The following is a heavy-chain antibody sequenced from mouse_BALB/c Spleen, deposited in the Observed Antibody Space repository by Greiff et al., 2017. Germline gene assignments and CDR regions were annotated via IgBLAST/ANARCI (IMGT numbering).Heavy chain of an antibody. Sequence: VQLQESGAELARPGASVKMSCKASGYTFTSYTMHWVKQRPGQGLEWIGYINPSSGYTNYNQKFKDKATLTADKSSSTAYMQLRSLTSEDSAVYYCARRGYYGSSYWYFDVWGAGTTVTVSS. J-gene: IGHJ1*01. D-gene: IGHD1-1*01. CDR2: INPSSGYT. CDR1: GYTFTSYT. V-gene: IGHV1-4*01. CDR3: ARRGYYGSSYWYFDV.